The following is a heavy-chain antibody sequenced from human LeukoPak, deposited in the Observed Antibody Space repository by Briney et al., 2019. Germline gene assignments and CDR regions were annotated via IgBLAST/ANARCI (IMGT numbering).Heavy chain of an antibody. CDR1: GGSISRSSYY. Sequence: SETLSLTCTVSGGSISRSSYYWGWIRQPPGKGLEWIGSTYYSGSTYYNPSLKSRLTISVDTSKNQFSLKLSSVTAADTAVYYCARHKDAAMVTTFDFWGQGTLVTVSS. CDR3: ARHKDAAMVTTFDF. CDR2: TYYSGST. D-gene: IGHD5-18*01. J-gene: IGHJ4*02. V-gene: IGHV4-39*07.